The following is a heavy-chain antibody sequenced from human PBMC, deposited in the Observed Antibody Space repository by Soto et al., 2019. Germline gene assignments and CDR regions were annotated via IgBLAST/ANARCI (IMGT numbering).Heavy chain of an antibody. CDR3: ASSSDTAMVMFDY. Sequence: GESLKISCKGSGYSFTSYWISWVRQMPGKGLEWMGRIDPSDSYTNYSPSFQGHVTISADKSISTAYLQWSSLKASDTAMYYCASSSDTAMVMFDYWGQGTRVTVSS. V-gene: IGHV5-10-1*01. CDR1: GYSFTSYW. CDR2: IDPSDSYT. D-gene: IGHD5-18*01. J-gene: IGHJ4*02.